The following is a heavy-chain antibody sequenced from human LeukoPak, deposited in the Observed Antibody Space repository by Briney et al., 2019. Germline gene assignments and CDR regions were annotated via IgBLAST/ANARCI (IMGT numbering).Heavy chain of an antibody. CDR1: GFTFSAYD. V-gene: IGHV3-64*01. D-gene: IGHD1-1*01. J-gene: IGHJ4*02. Sequence: GGSLRLSCAASGFTFSAYDMSWVRQAPGKGLEYVSSLSKNGGTAFYANSVKGRFTISRDTSKTTLYLQMGSLRTEDTAVYYCARLSGNPTGPTAPDYWGQGTLVTVSS. CDR3: ARLSGNPTGPTAPDY. CDR2: LSKNGGTA.